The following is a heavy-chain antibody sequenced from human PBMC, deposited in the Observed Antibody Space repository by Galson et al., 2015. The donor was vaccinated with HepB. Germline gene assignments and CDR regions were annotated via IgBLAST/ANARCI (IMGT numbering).Heavy chain of an antibody. V-gene: IGHV3-72*01. CDR2: TRNKANSYTT. Sequence: SLRLSCAASGFTFSDHYMDWVRQAPGKGLEWVGRTRNKANSYTTEYAASVKGRFTISRDDSKNSLYLQMNSLKTEDTAVYYCARVDRDNCSGGSCYSGEYFQHWVQGTLVTVSS. CDR1: GFTFSDHY. D-gene: IGHD2-15*01. J-gene: IGHJ1*01. CDR3: ARVDRDNCSGGSCYSGEYFQH.